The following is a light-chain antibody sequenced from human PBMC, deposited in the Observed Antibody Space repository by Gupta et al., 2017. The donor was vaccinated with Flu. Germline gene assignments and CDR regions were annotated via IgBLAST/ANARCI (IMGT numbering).Light chain of an antibody. Sequence: IQLTQSPPSLSASVGDTVTINCRASETSDKYLNWYQQKPGKAPKRLIYATSTLQIGVPARLSGSGSGRDFTLTISSVQAEDFATYYCQQSYSMPRTFGQGTKVEIK. CDR1: ETSDKY. CDR2: ATS. V-gene: IGKV1-39*01. CDR3: QQSYSMPRT. J-gene: IGKJ1*01.